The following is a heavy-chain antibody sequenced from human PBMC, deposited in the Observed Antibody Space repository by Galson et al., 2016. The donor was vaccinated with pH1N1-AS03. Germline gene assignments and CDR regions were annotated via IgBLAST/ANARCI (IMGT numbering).Heavy chain of an antibody. CDR1: GDSISIDY. Sequence: ETLSLTCTVSGDSISIDYWSWIRRSAGKGLEWIGRTHTSGSSNYNLSLKGRVTMSIDRSKNEISLKVTSVTAADTAVYYCSREALYSSVDCFDLWGQGTQVTVSS. D-gene: IGHD2-2*02. J-gene: IGHJ4*02. CDR3: SREALYSSVDCFDL. V-gene: IGHV4-4*07. CDR2: THTSGSS.